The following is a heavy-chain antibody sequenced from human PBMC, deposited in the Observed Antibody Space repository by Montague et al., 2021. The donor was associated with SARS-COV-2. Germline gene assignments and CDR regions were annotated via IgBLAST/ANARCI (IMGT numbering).Heavy chain of an antibody. Sequence: TLSLTCAVSGGSISSGDYSWSWIRQPPGKGLEWIGYIFHSGSTYYNPSLKSRVTISVDRSKNQFSLKLSSVTAADTAVYYCARYSVMFTFSGTSDYLGMDVWGQGTTVTVSS. CDR1: GGSISSGDYS. CDR3: ARYSVMFTFSGTSDYLGMDV. CDR2: IFHSGST. V-gene: IGHV4-30-2*01. J-gene: IGHJ6*02. D-gene: IGHD3-16*01.